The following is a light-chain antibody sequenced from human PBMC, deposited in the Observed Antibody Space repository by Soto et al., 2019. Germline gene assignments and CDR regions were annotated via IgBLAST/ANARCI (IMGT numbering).Light chain of an antibody. V-gene: IGKV3-15*01. Sequence: EIVMTQSQATLSVSPGERATLSGRARQRVSSTLAWYQQKPGQAPSLLIYVASTRATGIPARFSGSGSGTEFARTLSRRQSEDFAISFFQQYNNWSPESTFVQGTKVEIK. CDR3: QQYNNWSPEST. J-gene: IGKJ1*01. CDR2: VAS. CDR1: QRVSST.